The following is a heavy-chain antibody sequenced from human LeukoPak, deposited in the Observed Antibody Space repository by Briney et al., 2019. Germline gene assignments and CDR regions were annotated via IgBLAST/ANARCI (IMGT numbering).Heavy chain of an antibody. CDR2: ISGSGGSA. V-gene: IGHV3-23*01. CDR3: AKGPGALDYGDSTGD. CDR1: GFTFSSYA. Sequence: GGSLRLSCAASGFTFSSYAMSWVRQAPGKGLEWVSAISGSGGSAYYADSVKGRFTISRDNSKNTLYLQMNSLRAEDTAVYYCAKGPGALDYGDSTGDWGQGTLVTVSS. J-gene: IGHJ4*02. D-gene: IGHD4-17*01.